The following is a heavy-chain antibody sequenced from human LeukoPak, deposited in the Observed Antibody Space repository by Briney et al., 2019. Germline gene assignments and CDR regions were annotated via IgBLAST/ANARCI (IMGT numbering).Heavy chain of an antibody. CDR2: IYNSGST. Sequence: SETLSLTCTVSGGSIRSYYWSWIRQPPGKGLEWIGYIYNSGSTYYNPSLKSRVTISVDRSKNQFSLKLSSVTAADTAVYYCARAPYSSYGDYWGQGTLVTVSS. V-gene: IGHV4-59*12. J-gene: IGHJ4*02. CDR3: ARAPYSSYGDY. D-gene: IGHD3-22*01. CDR1: GGSIRSYY.